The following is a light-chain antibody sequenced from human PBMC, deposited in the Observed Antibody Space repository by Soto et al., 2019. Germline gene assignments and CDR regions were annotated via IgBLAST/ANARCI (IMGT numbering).Light chain of an antibody. CDR1: QNLVNGAGITY. CDR2: KVS. CDR3: AQGSFWPPYT. Sequence: DVVLTQSPLSLSVTLGQPASISCRSSQNLVNGAGITYLNWYHQRPGHSPRRLIYKVSIRDFGVPDRFSGSGSGTYFTLRINRVEADDVGLYYCAQGSFWPPYTFGQGTQLDI. V-gene: IGKV2-30*01. J-gene: IGKJ2*01.